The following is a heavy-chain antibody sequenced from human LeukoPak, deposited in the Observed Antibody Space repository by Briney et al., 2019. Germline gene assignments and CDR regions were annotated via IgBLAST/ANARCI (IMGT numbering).Heavy chain of an antibody. J-gene: IGHJ3*02. CDR2: VRFDGSDK. D-gene: IGHD2-8*01. Sequence: GGSLRLSCAASGFTFRSHDMHWVRQAPGKGLEWVTFVRFDGSDKKYADSAKGRFTISRDNSKNTLFLQMISLRDEDTAVYYCAKSLYPDAFDIWGQGTMVTVS. CDR1: GFTFRSHD. CDR3: AKSLYPDAFDI. V-gene: IGHV3-30*02.